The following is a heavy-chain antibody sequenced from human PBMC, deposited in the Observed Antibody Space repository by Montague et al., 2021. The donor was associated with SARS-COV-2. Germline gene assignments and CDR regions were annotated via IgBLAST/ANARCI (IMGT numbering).Heavy chain of an antibody. D-gene: IGHD6-19*01. Sequence: SETLSLTCTVSGGSLSTYYWSWIRQPPGKGLEWIGYIFHSGSTNYNPSLKSRVVMSVDTSKNQFSLQLTSVTAADTAVYYCARDLSRSGCDYYVDNWGQGTLVTVSS. V-gene: IGHV4-59*01. CDR3: ARDLSRSGCDYYVDN. J-gene: IGHJ4*02. CDR1: GGSLSTYY. CDR2: IFHSGST.